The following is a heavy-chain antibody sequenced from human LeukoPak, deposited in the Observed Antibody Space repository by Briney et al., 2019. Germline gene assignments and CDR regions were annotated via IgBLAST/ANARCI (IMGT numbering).Heavy chain of an antibody. D-gene: IGHD3-16*01. CDR2: INHSGST. CDR3: AVGGG. CDR1: GGSFSGYY. Sequence: PSETLSLTCAVYGGSFSGYYWNWIRQPPGKGLEWIGEINHSGSTNYNPSLKSRVTISVDTSKNQFSLKLSSVTAADAAVYYCAVGGGWGQGTLVTVSS. V-gene: IGHV4-34*01. J-gene: IGHJ4*02.